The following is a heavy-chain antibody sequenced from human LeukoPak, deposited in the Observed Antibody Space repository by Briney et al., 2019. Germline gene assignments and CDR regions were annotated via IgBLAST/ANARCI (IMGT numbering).Heavy chain of an antibody. CDR1: GFTFSSYS. D-gene: IGHD4-4*01. CDR2: ISGSGGST. V-gene: IGHV3-23*01. J-gene: IGHJ6*02. CDR3: AKGYSNYHYYYGMDV. Sequence: GGSLRLSCAASGFTFSSYSMNWVRQAPGKGLEWVSAISGSGGSTYYADSVKGRFTISRDNSKNTLYLQMNSLRAEGTAVYYCAKGYSNYHYYYGMDVWGQGTTVTVSS.